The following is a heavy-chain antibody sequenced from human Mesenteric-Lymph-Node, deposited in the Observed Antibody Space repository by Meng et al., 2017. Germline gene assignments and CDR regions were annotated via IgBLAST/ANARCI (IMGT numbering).Heavy chain of an antibody. CDR1: GITFSRPW. Sequence: GESLKISCAASGITFSRPWMHWVRQAPGKGLVSVSRINSDGSITSYADSVKGRFTISRDNAKNTLSLQMNSLRAEDTAVYYCATGLTGDSGYWGQGTLVTVSS. CDR3: ATGLTGDSGY. CDR2: INSDGSIT. D-gene: IGHD7-27*01. V-gene: IGHV3-74*01. J-gene: IGHJ4*02.